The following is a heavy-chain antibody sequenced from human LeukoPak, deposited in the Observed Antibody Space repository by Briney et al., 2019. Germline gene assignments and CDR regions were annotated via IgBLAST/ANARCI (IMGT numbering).Heavy chain of an antibody. CDR2: IRSKAYGGTT. J-gene: IGHJ4*02. V-gene: IGHV3-49*04. Sequence: GGSLRLSCTASGFTFGDYAMSWVRQAPGKGLEWVGFIRSKAYGGTTEYAASVKGSFTISRDDSKSIAYLQMNSLKTEDTAVYYCTQLGDGYPQGVVYWGQGTLVTVSS. D-gene: IGHD5-24*01. CDR3: TQLGDGYPQGVVY. CDR1: GFTFGDYA.